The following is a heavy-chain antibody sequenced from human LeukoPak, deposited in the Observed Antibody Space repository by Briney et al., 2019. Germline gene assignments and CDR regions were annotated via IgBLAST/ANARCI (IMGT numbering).Heavy chain of an antibody. J-gene: IGHJ4*02. D-gene: IGHD5-18*01. CDR1: GFTFSTFG. Sequence: PGGSLRLSCAASGFTFSTFGMSWVRQAPGEGLVWVSDIRGSGGSTYSAHSVKGRFTISRDNSKNTLYLQMNSLRAEDTAVYYCAKMAVWIQLLFEALLDYWGQGTLVTVSS. CDR2: IRGSGGST. CDR3: AKMAVWIQLLFEALLDY. V-gene: IGHV3-23*01.